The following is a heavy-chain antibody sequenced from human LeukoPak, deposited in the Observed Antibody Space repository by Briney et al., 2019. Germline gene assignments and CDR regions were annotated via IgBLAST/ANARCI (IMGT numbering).Heavy chain of an antibody. CDR3: AKGRGEEIIDWFDP. Sequence: PGGSLRLSCAASGFTFRSYAMAWVRQAPGKGLEWVSSISGSSGGTYYSHAVKGRFTISRDNSNNRLYLQMNSLRAEDPALYSCAKGRGEEIIDWFDPWGQGTLVTVSS. V-gene: IGHV3-23*01. CDR1: GFTFRSYA. D-gene: IGHD2-21*01. CDR2: ISGSSGGT. J-gene: IGHJ5*02.